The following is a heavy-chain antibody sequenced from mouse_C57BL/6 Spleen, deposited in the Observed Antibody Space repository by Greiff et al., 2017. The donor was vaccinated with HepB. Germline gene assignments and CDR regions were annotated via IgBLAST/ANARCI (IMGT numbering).Heavy chain of an antibody. Sequence: EVKVVESEGGLVQPGSSMKLSCTASGFTFSDYDMAWVRQVPEKGLEWVANINYDGSSTYYLDSLKSRFIISRDNAKNILYLQMSSLKSEDTATYYCARVRIYFDYWGQGTTLTVSS. V-gene: IGHV5-16*01. CDR2: INYDGSST. J-gene: IGHJ2*01. CDR3: ARVRIYFDY. CDR1: GFTFSDYD.